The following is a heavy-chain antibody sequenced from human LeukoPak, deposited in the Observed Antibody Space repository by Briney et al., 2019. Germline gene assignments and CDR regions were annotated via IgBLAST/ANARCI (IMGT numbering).Heavy chain of an antibody. CDR2: IYSGGST. J-gene: IGHJ3*02. CDR1: GFTVSSNY. V-gene: IGHV3-66*02. CDR3: AKDLLDHGDYVPFDAFDI. Sequence: PGGSLRLSCAASGFTVSSNYMSWVRQAPGKGLEWVSVIYSGGSTYYADSVKGRFTISRDNSKNTLYLQMNSLRAEDTAVYYCAKDLLDHGDYVPFDAFDIWGQGTMVTVSS. D-gene: IGHD4-17*01.